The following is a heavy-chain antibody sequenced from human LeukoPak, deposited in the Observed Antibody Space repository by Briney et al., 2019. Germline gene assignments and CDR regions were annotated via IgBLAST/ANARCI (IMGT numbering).Heavy chain of an antibody. V-gene: IGHV1-46*01. CDR1: GYTFTSYY. CDR2: INKSDGST. CDR3: ARVAYYDSSVYSFDY. Sequence: GASVKVSCKASGYTFTSYYIHWVRQAPGKGLEWMGIINKSDGSTSYAQNFQGRVTMTRDTSTSTLYMELSSLRSEDTAVYFCARVAYYDSSVYSFDYWGQGTLVTVSS. J-gene: IGHJ4*02. D-gene: IGHD3-22*01.